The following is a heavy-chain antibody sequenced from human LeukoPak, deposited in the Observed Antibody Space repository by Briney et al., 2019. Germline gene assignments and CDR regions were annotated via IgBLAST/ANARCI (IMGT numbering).Heavy chain of an antibody. CDR1: GGSFGGYY. CDR3: ARSYYGSGSYYNWFDP. V-gene: IGHV4-34*01. J-gene: IGHJ5*02. D-gene: IGHD3-10*01. CDR2: INHSGST. Sequence: SSETLSLTCAVYGGSFGGYYWSWIRQPPGKGLEWIGEINHSGSTNYNPSLKSRVTISVDTSKNQFSLKLSSVTAADTAVYYCARSYYGSGSYYNWFDPWGQGTLVTVSS.